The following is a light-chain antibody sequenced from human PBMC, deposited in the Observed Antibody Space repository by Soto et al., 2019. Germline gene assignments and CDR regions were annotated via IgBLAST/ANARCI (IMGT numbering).Light chain of an antibody. V-gene: IGKV3-15*01. J-gene: IGKJ4*01. CDR3: QQYDIWPPLL. CDR1: QSISSN. Sequence: EIVMTQSPATLSVSPGERATLSCRASQSISSNLAWYQQKPGQAPRLLMFRTSSRPTGFPARFSGSGSGTDFTLTISRLEPEDFAVYYCQQYDIWPPLLFGGGTKVDIK. CDR2: RTS.